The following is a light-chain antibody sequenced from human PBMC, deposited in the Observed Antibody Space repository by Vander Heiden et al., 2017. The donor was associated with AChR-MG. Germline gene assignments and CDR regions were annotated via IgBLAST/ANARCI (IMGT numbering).Light chain of an antibody. CDR1: QSINNY. CDR3: QQRSNWPT. J-gene: IGKJ4*01. V-gene: IGKV3-11*01. Sequence: VLPRSPATLALSPGARAPPPGRASQSINNYGAWYQQKPGQAHRLLMYDASKRAAGVPGRCSGSGSGTDFTRTSSSLEPEDVAVYYWQQRSNWPTFGGGTKVDIK. CDR2: DAS.